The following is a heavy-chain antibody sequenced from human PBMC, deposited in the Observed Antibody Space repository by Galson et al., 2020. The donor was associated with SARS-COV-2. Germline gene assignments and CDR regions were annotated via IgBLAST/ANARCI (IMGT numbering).Heavy chain of an antibody. Sequence: GGSLRPSCTASGLALNNYAMGWVRQAPGKGLEWVSAINAGVQVTYYADSVRGRFTISRDNPNNVLFMQLNSLRAEYTAVYYCAKGVTGYYQERNYDYWGQGALVTVSS. D-gene: IGHD1-26*01. CDR2: INAGVQVT. CDR1: GLALNNYA. CDR3: AKGVTGYYQERNYDY. V-gene: IGHV3-23*01. J-gene: IGHJ4*02.